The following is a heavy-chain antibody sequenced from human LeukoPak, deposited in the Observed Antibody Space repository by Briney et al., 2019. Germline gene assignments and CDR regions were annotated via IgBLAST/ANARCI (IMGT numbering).Heavy chain of an antibody. CDR3: ARERLYYDSSGYYSANWFDP. CDR2: IIPIFGTA. V-gene: IGHV1-69*06. Sequence: SVKVSCKASGGSFSSYAISWVRQAPGQGLEWMGGIIPIFGTANYALKFQGRVTITADKSTSTAYMELSSLRSEDTAVYYCARERLYYDSSGYYSANWFDPWGQGTLVTVSS. CDR1: GGSFSSYA. J-gene: IGHJ5*02. D-gene: IGHD3-22*01.